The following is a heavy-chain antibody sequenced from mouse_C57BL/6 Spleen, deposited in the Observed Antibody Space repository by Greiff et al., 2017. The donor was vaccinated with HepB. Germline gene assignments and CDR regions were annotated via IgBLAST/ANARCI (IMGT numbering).Heavy chain of an antibody. V-gene: IGHV5-17*01. CDR3: ARPERLRPMDY. D-gene: IGHD2-4*01. J-gene: IGHJ4*01. Sequence: EVMLVESGGGLVKPGGSLKLSCAASGFTFSDYGMHWVRQAPEKGLEWVAYISSGSSTIYYADTVKGRFTISRDNAKNTLFLQMTSLRSEDTAMYYCARPERLRPMDYWVKEPQSPSPQ. CDR1: GFTFSDYG. CDR2: ISSGSSTI.